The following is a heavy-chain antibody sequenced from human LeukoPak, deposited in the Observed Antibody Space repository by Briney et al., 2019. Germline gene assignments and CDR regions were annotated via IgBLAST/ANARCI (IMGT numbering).Heavy chain of an antibody. CDR1: GGSISSYY. D-gene: IGHD5-12*01. J-gene: IGHJ4*02. Sequence: SETLSLTCTVSGGSISSYYCNWIRQPAGKGLEWIGRIYTSGSTNYNPSLKSRVTMSVDTSKNQFSLKLGSLTAADTAVYYCTIEIPYSGYPYWGQGTLVTVSS. CDR2: IYTSGST. CDR3: TIEIPYSGYPY. V-gene: IGHV4-4*07.